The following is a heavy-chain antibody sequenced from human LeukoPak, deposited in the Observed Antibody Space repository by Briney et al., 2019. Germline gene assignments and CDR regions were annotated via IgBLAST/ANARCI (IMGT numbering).Heavy chain of an antibody. CDR1: GFTFSSYG. CDR2: IWYDGSNK. V-gene: IGHV3-33*01. J-gene: IGHJ4*02. Sequence: HPGGSLRLSCAASGFTFSSYGMHWVRQAPGKGLEWVAVIWYDGSNKYYADSVKGRFTISRDNSKNTLYLQMNSLRAEDTAVYYCARTRWPSRADSYFDYWGQGTLVTVSS. D-gene: IGHD2-15*01. CDR3: ARTRWPSRADSYFDY.